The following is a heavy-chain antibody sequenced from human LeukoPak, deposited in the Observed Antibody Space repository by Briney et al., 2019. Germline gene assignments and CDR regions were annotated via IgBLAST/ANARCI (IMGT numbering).Heavy chain of an antibody. CDR2: MNPNSGNT. V-gene: IGHV1-8*01. CDR3: AREGSGSSFDY. D-gene: IGHD3-10*01. CDR1: GYTFTSYD. Sequence: GASVKVSCKASGYTFTSYDINWVRQATGQGLEWMGWMNPNSGNTGYAQKFQGRVTMTRDTSTGTVYMELSSLRSEDTAVYYCAREGSGSSFDYWGQGTLVTVSS. J-gene: IGHJ4*02.